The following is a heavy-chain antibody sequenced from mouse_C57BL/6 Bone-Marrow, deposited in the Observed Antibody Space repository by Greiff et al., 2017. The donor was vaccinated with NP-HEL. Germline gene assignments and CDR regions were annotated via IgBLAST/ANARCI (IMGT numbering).Heavy chain of an antibody. J-gene: IGHJ1*03. D-gene: IGHD1-1*01. CDR3: ARGDSSSPWYFDV. V-gene: IGHV3-8*01. CDR2: ISYSGST. Sequence: VQLKQSGPGLAKPSQTLSLTCSVTGYSITSDYWNWIRKFPGNKLEYMGYISYSGSTYYNPSLKSRISITRDTSKNQYYLQLNSVTTEDTATDYCARGDSSSPWYFDVWGTGTTVTVSS. CDR1: GYSITSDY.